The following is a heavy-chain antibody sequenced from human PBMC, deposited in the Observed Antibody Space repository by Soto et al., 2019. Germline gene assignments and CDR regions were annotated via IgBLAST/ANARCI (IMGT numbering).Heavy chain of an antibody. J-gene: IGHJ6*02. CDR1: GYTFTSYD. Sequence: ASVKVSCKASGYTFTSYDINWVRQATGQGLEWMGWMNPNSGNTGYAQKFQGRVTMTRNTSISTAYMELSSLRSEDTAVYYCARGISSSSPYYYYGMDVWGQGTTVTVSS. CDR2: MNPNSGNT. CDR3: ARGISSSSPYYYYGMDV. D-gene: IGHD6-6*01. V-gene: IGHV1-8*01.